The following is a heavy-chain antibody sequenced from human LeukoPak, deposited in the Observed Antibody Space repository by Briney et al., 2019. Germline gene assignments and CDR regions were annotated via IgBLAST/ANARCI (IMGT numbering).Heavy chain of an antibody. Sequence: GGSLRLSCTTSGFNFGDYAMSWFRQAPGKGLEWVSSISGSGGSTQYADSVQGRFAISRDNSKNTLYLQMNSLRVEDTAVYFCARDPNGDYIGTFDMWGRGTMVSVSS. J-gene: IGHJ3*02. D-gene: IGHD4-17*01. CDR1: GFNFGDYA. CDR3: ARDPNGDYIGTFDM. CDR2: ISGSGGST. V-gene: IGHV3-23*01.